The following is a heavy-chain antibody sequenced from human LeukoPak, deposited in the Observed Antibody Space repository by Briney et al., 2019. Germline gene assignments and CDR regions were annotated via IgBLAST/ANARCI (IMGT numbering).Heavy chain of an antibody. J-gene: IGHJ6*03. CDR2: IYTSGTT. Sequence: SQTLSLTCTVSGGAINSGSHYWSWIRQSAGKGLEWIGRIYTSGTTNSNPSLKSRVTISVDTSKNQFSLKLSSVTAADTAVYYCARLIVGTTNYYYYYMDVWGKGTTVTVSS. CDR3: ARLIVGTTNYYYYYMDV. D-gene: IGHD1-26*01. V-gene: IGHV4-61*02. CDR1: GGAINSGSHY.